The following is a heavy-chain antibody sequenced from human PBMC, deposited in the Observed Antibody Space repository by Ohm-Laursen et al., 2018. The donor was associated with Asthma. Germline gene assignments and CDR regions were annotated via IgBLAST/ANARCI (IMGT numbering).Heavy chain of an antibody. D-gene: IGHD6-6*01. Sequence: SLRLSCTASGFTFSSYGMHWVRQAPGKGLEWVAVIWYDGSNKYYADSVKGRFTISRDNSKNTLYLQMNSLRAEDTAVYYCARSYSSSSLMDYWGQGTLVTVSS. J-gene: IGHJ4*02. CDR2: IWYDGSNK. CDR3: ARSYSSSSLMDY. V-gene: IGHV3-33*01. CDR1: GFTFSSYG.